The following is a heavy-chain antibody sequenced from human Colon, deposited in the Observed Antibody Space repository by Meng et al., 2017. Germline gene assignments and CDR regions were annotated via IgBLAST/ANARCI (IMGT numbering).Heavy chain of an antibody. D-gene: IGHD3-16*01. Sequence: HVQLQESDPGLGGPSATFSLICAVSGASVRSPDHQWGWVRQPPGKGLEWIGYARIDYANTNYNPSLKSRVNVSLDTSKNQFSLNVRSVTAADTAVYYCARDYWGSLDFWGQGILVTVSS. CDR1: GASVRSPDHQ. CDR3: ARDYWGSLDF. CDR2: ARIDYANT. V-gene: IGHV4-61*08. J-gene: IGHJ4*02.